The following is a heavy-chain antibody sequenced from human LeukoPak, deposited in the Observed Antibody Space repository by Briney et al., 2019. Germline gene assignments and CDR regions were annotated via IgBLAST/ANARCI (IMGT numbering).Heavy chain of an antibody. CDR2: IYTSGST. D-gene: IGHD3-3*01. CDR1: GGSISSYY. CDR3: ARGGDYDLWRKVVNWFDP. V-gene: IGHV4-4*07. J-gene: IGHJ5*02. Sequence: SETLSLTCTVSGGSISSYYWSWIRQPAGKGLEWIGRIYTSGSTNYNPSLKSRVTMSVDTSKNQFSLKLSSVTAADTAVYYCARGGDYDLWRKVVNWFDPWGQGTLVTVSS.